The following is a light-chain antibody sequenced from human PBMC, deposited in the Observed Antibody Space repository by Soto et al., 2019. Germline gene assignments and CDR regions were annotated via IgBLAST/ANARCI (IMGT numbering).Light chain of an antibody. CDR2: GPS. CDR3: QQYDNSPIT. CDR1: QRVSSSY. V-gene: IGKV3-20*01. Sequence: GVTKCAGTLSLSPGERATLSFRASQRVSSSYLAWYQQKPGQGPRLLIHGPSSMATGIPARFSASGSGTDFTLTISSLEPEDFAPYYCQQYDNSPITFGQGTRLEIK. J-gene: IGKJ5*01.